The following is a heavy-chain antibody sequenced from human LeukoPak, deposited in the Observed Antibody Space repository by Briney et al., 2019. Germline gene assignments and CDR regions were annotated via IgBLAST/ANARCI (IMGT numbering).Heavy chain of an antibody. J-gene: IGHJ3*02. Sequence: ASVKVSCKVSGYTLTELSMHWVRQAPGKGLEWMGGFDPEDGETIYAQKFQGRVTMTEDTSTDTAYMELSSLRSEDTAVYYCATASWREGHGGAFDIWGQGTMVTVSS. V-gene: IGHV1-24*01. CDR2: FDPEDGET. D-gene: IGHD6-13*01. CDR1: GYTLTELS. CDR3: ATASWREGHGGAFDI.